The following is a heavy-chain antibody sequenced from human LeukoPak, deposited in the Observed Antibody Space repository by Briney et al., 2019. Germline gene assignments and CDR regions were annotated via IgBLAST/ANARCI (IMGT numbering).Heavy chain of an antibody. CDR2: ISDSGGRT. CDR3: AKRGVVIRVILVGFHKEAYYFDS. V-gene: IGHV3-23*01. D-gene: IGHD3-22*01. Sequence: PGGSLRLSCTVSGITLSNYGMSWVRQAPGKGLEWVAGISDSGGRTNYADSVKGRFTVSRDSPKNTLYLQMNGLRAEDTALYFCAKRGVVIRVILVGFHKEAYYFDSWGQGALVTVSS. J-gene: IGHJ4*02. CDR1: GITLSNYG.